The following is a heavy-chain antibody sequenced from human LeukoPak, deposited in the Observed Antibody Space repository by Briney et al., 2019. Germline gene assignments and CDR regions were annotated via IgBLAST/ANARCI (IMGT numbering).Heavy chain of an antibody. V-gene: IGHV3-21*01. Sequence: PGGSLRLSCAASGFTFSSYSMNWVRQAPGKGLEWVSSISSSSSYIYYADSVKGRFTIPRDNAKYSLYLQMNSLRAEDTAVYYCARDLLGEFDYWGQGTLVTVSS. D-gene: IGHD3-10*01. J-gene: IGHJ4*02. CDR2: ISSSSSYI. CDR1: GFTFSSYS. CDR3: ARDLLGEFDY.